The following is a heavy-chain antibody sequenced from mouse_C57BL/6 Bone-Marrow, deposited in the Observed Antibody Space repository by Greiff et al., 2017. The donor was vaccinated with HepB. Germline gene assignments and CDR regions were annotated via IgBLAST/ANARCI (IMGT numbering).Heavy chain of an antibody. Sequence: VQLQQSGPELVKPGASVKISCKASGYTFTDYYMNWVKQSHGKSLEWIGDINPNNGGTSYNQKFKGKATLTVDKSSSTAYMEIRSLTSEDSAVYYCAREGIYDGYYDAMDYWGQGTSVTVSS. CDR2: INPNNGGT. D-gene: IGHD2-3*01. CDR1: GYTFTDYY. V-gene: IGHV1-26*01. CDR3: AREGIYDGYYDAMDY. J-gene: IGHJ4*01.